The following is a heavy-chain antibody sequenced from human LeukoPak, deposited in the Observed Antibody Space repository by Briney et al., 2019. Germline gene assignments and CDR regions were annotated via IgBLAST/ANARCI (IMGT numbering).Heavy chain of an antibody. CDR3: ARGGAYYDILTGYSYNWFDP. V-gene: IGHV4-59*01. Sequence: SETLSLTCTVSGGSISSYYWSWIRQPPGKGLEWIGYIYYSGSTNYNPSLKSRVTVSVDTSKNQFSLKLSSVTAADTAVYYCARGGAYYDILTGYSYNWFDPWGQGTLVTVSS. J-gene: IGHJ5*02. CDR2: IYYSGST. D-gene: IGHD3-9*01. CDR1: GGSISSYY.